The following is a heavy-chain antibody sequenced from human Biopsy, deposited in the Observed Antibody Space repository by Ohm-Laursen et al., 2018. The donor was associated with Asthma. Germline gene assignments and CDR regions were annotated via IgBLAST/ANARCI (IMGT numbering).Heavy chain of an antibody. CDR2: IYSGGTS. D-gene: IGHD3-22*01. Sequence: SLRLSCAASGFAVSRDHMFWVRQASGKGLEWVSVIYSGGTSHTADSMRGRFTISRDYSKNTLYLQMHSLRAEDTAVYYCARGDSSNWSHYYFDYWGQGTLVTVSS. J-gene: IGHJ4*02. CDR3: ARGDSSNWSHYYFDY. V-gene: IGHV3-53*01. CDR1: GFAVSRDH.